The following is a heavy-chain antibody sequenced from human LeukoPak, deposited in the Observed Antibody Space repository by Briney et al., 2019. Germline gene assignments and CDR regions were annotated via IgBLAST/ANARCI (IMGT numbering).Heavy chain of an antibody. J-gene: IGHJ6*03. V-gene: IGHV3-9*03. CDR3: ARATWYYYGSGSMDV. D-gene: IGHD3-10*01. CDR1: GFTFDDYA. Sequence: GGSLRLSCAASGFTFDDYAMHWVRQAPGKGLERVSGISWNSGSIGYADSVKGQFTISRDNAKNSLYLQMNSLRAEDMAVYYCARATWYYYGSGSMDVWGKGTTVTISS. CDR2: ISWNSGSI.